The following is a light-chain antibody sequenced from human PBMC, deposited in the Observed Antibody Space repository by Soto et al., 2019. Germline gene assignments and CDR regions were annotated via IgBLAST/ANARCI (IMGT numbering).Light chain of an antibody. V-gene: IGKV3-11*01. Sequence: EVVLTQYPATLSLSPGERAILSCRASQSVSTFLAWFQQKPGQPPRLLIYNASNRTTGIPARFSGSGSGTDFTLTISSLEPEDFAVYYCQQRGDWPPITFGQGTRLEI. CDR2: NAS. CDR3: QQRGDWPPIT. CDR1: QSVSTF. J-gene: IGKJ5*01.